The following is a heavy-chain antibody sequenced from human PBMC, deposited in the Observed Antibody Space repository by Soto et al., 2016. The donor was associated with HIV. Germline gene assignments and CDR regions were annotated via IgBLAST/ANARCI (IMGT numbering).Heavy chain of an antibody. Sequence: QVHLVQSGPEVKKPGASVSVSCKASGYTFTAYHMHWVRQAPGQGLEWAGWINVKTGDTEYAQKFQGRVIMTSYTSITSVYMELRSLRPDDTAIYWCVRDSTPDYWGRGTLVTVSS. CDR1: GYTFTAYH. J-gene: IGHJ4*02. D-gene: IGHD2-15*01. CDR2: INVKTGDT. CDR3: VRDSTPDY. V-gene: IGHV1-2*02.